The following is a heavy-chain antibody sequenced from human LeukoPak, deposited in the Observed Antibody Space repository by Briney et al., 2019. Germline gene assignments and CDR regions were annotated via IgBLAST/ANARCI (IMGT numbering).Heavy chain of an antibody. J-gene: IGHJ4*02. CDR2: ISSNNNYI. CDR3: ARDLGYGSGSYSEVDY. Sequence: GGSLRLSCAASGFTFSSCSMNWVRQAPGKGLEWVSSISSNNNYIYYADSVKGRFTISRDNAKNSLYLQMNSLRAEDTAVYYCARDLGYGSGSYSEVDYWGQGTLVTVSS. D-gene: IGHD3-10*01. V-gene: IGHV3-21*01. CDR1: GFTFSSCS.